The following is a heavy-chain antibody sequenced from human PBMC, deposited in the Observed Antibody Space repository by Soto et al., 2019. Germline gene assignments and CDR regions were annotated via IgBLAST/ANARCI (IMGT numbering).Heavy chain of an antibody. J-gene: IGHJ4*02. CDR3: ARGTGNLTQTDPHSIAPAVVY. CDR2: IIPIFGTA. Sequence: SVKVSCKASGGTFSSYAISWVRQAPGQGLEWMGGIIPIFGTANYAQKFQGRVTITADESTSTAYMELSSLRSEDTAVYYCARGTGNLTQTDPHSIAPAVVYCGQGSLVTVSS. V-gene: IGHV1-69*13. CDR1: GGTFSSYA. D-gene: IGHD2-15*01.